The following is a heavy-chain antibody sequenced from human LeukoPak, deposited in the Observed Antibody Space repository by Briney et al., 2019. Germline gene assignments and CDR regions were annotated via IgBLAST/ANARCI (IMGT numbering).Heavy chain of an antibody. CDR3: ANQGSREVRGFDY. Sequence: SETLSLTCAVSGDSITSYYWNWIRQPPGKGLEWIGYLHYTGSTDYNPSLRSRVIMWVDASKKQLSLRMTSVTAADTAIYYCANQGSREVRGFDYWGLGTLVTVSS. V-gene: IGHV4-59*01. CDR2: LHYTGST. D-gene: IGHD2-2*01. J-gene: IGHJ4*02. CDR1: GDSITSYY.